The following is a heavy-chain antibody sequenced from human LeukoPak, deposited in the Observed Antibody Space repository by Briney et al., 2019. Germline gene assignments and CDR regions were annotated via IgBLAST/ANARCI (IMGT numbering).Heavy chain of an antibody. D-gene: IGHD5-24*01. CDR1: GYTFTGYY. Sequence: GASVKVSCKASGYTFTGYYMHWVRQAPGQGLEWMGWINPNSGGTNYAQKFQGRVTMTRDTSISTAYMELSRLRSDDTAVYYCASFGDGCNTAINLDYWGQGTLVTVSS. CDR2: INPNSGGT. CDR3: ASFGDGCNTAINLDY. J-gene: IGHJ4*02. V-gene: IGHV1-2*02.